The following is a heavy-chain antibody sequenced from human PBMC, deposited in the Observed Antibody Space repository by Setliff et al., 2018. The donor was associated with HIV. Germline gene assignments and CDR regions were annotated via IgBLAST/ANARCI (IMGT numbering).Heavy chain of an antibody. V-gene: IGHV4-4*09. CDR1: GGSISSYC. J-gene: IGHJ5*02. D-gene: IGHD3-10*01. CDR2: IFSSGST. CDR3: ARRIDNSGTFPDKNWFDT. Sequence: PSETLSLTCTVSGGSISSYCWNWIRQSPGRGLEWIGFIFSSGSTKYNPSLQSRVTTSIDTSKNQFSLKLASVTAADTAVYYCARRIDNSGTFPDKNWFDTWGQGSLVTVSS.